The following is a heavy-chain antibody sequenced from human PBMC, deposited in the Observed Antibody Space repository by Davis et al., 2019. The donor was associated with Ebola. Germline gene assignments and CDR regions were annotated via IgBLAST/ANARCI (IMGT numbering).Heavy chain of an antibody. CDR1: GYTLTDYQ. CDR2: INPISGDT. CDR3: ARSGERWLVLSY. Sequence: ASVKVSCKASGYTLTDYQMHWVRQAPGQGLEWMGGINPISGDTNYAEKFQGRVTMTRDTSNSTAYMELSSLRSDDTAVYYCARSGERWLVLSYWGQGTLVTVSS. D-gene: IGHD6-19*01. V-gene: IGHV1-2*02. J-gene: IGHJ4*02.